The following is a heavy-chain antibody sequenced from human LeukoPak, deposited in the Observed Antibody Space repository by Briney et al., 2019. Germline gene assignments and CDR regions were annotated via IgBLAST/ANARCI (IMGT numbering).Heavy chain of an antibody. V-gene: IGHV3-9*01. CDR1: GFTFDDCA. CDR2: ISWNSGSI. D-gene: IGHD3-22*01. Sequence: SGGSLRLSCAASGFTFDDCAMHWVRQAPGKGLEWVSGISWNSGSIGYADSVKGRFTISRDNAKNSLYLQMNSLRAEDTALYYCAKAPSPDSSGYYYFDYWGQGTLVTVSS. J-gene: IGHJ4*02. CDR3: AKAPSPDSSGYYYFDY.